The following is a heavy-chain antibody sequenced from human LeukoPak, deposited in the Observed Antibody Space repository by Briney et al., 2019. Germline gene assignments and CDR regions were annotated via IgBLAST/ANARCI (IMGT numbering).Heavy chain of an antibody. CDR1: GGSISSSSYY. J-gene: IGHJ6*03. CDR2: IYYSGST. Sequence: SETLSLTCTVSGGSISSSSYYWGRIRQPPGKGLEWIGYIYYSGSTNYNPSLKSRVTISVDTSKNQFSLKLSSVTAADTAVYYCARGKDTAMVYYYYYMDVWGKGTTVTVSS. D-gene: IGHD5-18*01. V-gene: IGHV4-61*05. CDR3: ARGKDTAMVYYYYYMDV.